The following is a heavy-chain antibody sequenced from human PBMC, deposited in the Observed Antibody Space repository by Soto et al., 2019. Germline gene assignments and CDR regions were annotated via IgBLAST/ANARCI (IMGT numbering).Heavy chain of an antibody. CDR3: ARVRYLREPIVEVEDGYKKFLYYYNYYGMDV. D-gene: IGHD3-16*02. J-gene: IGHJ6*02. CDR1: GDTFSNFA. V-gene: IGHV1-69*01. CDR2: FIPTFRAT. Sequence: HVQLVQSGAEVKKPGSSVKVSCKASGDTFSNFAISWVRQAPGQGLEWMGAFIPTFRATTYAQKLQGRVTITADEATSTAYMEMSSRRSDDTAVYYCARVRYLREPIVEVEDGYKKFLYYYNYYGMDVWGQGTAVTVSS.